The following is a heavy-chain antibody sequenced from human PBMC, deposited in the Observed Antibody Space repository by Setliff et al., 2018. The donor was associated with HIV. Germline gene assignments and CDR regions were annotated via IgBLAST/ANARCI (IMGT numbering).Heavy chain of an antibody. CDR1: GFTFDDYG. J-gene: IGHJ4*02. V-gene: IGHV3-20*04. CDR2: INWNGGST. Sequence: SLRLSCAASGFTFDDYGMSWVRQAPGKGLEWVSGINWNGGSTGYADSVRGRFTISRDNAKNSLYLQMNSLRVEDTAVYYCATDCAVVGGTGSLDSWGQGTLVTVSS. CDR3: ATDCAVVGGTGSLDS. D-gene: IGHD1-26*01.